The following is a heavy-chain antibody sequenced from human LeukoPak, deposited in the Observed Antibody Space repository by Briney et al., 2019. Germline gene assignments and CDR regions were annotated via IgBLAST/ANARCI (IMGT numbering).Heavy chain of an antibody. D-gene: IGHD1-1*01. CDR3: AKLTGGTGTIPFDY. CDR1: GFTFNTYA. CDR2: ISGSGGGT. Sequence: GGSLRLSCAASGFTFNTYAMTWVRQAPGKGLEWVSSISGSGGGTYYADPVKGRFTISRDNSKNTLYLQMNSLRADDTAVYYCAKLTGGTGTIPFDYWGQGTLVTVSS. J-gene: IGHJ4*02. V-gene: IGHV3-23*01.